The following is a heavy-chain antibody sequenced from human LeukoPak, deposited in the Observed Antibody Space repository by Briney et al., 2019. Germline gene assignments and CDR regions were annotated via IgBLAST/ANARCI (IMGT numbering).Heavy chain of an antibody. Sequence: ASVKVSCKASGYTFTGYYMHWVRQAPGQGLEWMGWINPNSGGTKYAQKFQGRVTMTRDTSISTVYMELSRLRSDDTAVYYCARENDYGNNWFDPWGQGTLVTVSS. D-gene: IGHD4-17*01. V-gene: IGHV1-2*02. CDR1: GYTFTGYY. CDR3: ARENDYGNNWFDP. CDR2: INPNSGGT. J-gene: IGHJ5*02.